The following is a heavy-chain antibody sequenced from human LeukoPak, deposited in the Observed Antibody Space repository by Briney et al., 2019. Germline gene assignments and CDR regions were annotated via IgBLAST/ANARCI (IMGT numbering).Heavy chain of an antibody. CDR1: GYSFIDYW. V-gene: IGHV5-51*01. CDR3: VRRGIEVAGIDK. D-gene: IGHD6-19*01. Sequence: GESLKISCKGSGYSFIDYWIGWVRQMPGKGLEWMGIIYPRDSITRYSPSFRGQVTTSADKSISTAYLLWSSLEASDTAMYYCVRRGIEVAGIDKWGQGTLVTVSS. CDR2: IYPRDSIT. J-gene: IGHJ4*02.